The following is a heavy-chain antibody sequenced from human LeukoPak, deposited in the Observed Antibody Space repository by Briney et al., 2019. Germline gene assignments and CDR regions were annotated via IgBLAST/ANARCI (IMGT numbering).Heavy chain of an antibody. CDR3: ARDRGSGSYEGYYFDY. D-gene: IGHD3-10*01. V-gene: IGHV3-23*01. J-gene: IGHJ4*02. Sequence: GGSLRLSCVASGFNFDIFAMNWVRQFPGGGLEWVSSLGRSGGSRNYADSVKGRFTISRDNSKNTLYLQINSLRAEDTAVYYCARDRGSGSYEGYYFDYWGQGTLVTVSS. CDR2: LGRSGGSR. CDR1: GFNFDIFA.